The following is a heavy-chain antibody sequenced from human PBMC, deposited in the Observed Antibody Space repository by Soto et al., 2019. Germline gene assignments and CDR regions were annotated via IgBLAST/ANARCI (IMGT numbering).Heavy chain of an antibody. CDR1: GGTFSSYA. CDR3: ARARVPFSSSWYSHDAFDI. CDR2: IIPIFGTA. J-gene: IGHJ3*02. D-gene: IGHD6-13*01. V-gene: IGHV1-69*13. Sequence: SLKVSCKASGGTFSSYAIIWVRQAPGQGLEFMGGIIPIFGTANYAQKFQGRVTITADESTSTAYMELSSLRSEDTAVYYCARARVPFSSSWYSHDAFDIWGQGTMVT.